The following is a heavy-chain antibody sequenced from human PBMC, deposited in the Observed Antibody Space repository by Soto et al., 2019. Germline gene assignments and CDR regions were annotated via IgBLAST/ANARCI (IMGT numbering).Heavy chain of an antibody. Sequence: SETLSLTCTVSGGSIGTYYWSWIRQPPGKGLEWIGYIYYRGNTDYNPSLKSRVTISLDTPKNQFSLKLSSVTAADTAVYYFAGHPGYYDILTGYTTYYFDYWGQGILVTVSS. D-gene: IGHD3-9*01. CDR1: GGSIGTYY. CDR3: AGHPGYYDILTGYTTYYFDY. V-gene: IGHV4-59*08. J-gene: IGHJ4*02. CDR2: IYYRGNT.